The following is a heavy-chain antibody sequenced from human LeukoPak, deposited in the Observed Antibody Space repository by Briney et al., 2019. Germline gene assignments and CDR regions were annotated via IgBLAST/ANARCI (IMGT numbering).Heavy chain of an antibody. V-gene: IGHV1-69*04. CDR1: EGTFSSYA. CDR3: AREVGGYFQYNWFDP. D-gene: IGHD2-21*01. Sequence: SVKVSCKASEGTFSSYAISWVRQAPGQGLEWMGRIIPIFGIANYAQKFQGRVTITADKSTSTAYMELSSLRSEDTAVYYCAREVGGYFQYNWFDPWGQGTLVTVSS. CDR2: IIPIFGIA. J-gene: IGHJ5*02.